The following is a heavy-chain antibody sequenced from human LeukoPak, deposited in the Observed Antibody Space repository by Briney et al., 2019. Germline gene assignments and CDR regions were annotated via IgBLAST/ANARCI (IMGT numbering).Heavy chain of an antibody. D-gene: IGHD3-22*01. V-gene: IGHV3-15*01. CDR1: GFTFSNAR. CDR2: IKSKADDGAT. CDR3: ITGERRPDSTGYYPYYFDY. J-gene: IGHJ4*02. Sequence: PGGSLRLSCAASGFTFSNARMSWVRQAPGKGLEWVGRIKSKADDGATDCAAPVKGRFTISRDDSKDTLYLQMHGLKSEDTAVYHCITGERRPDSTGYYPYYFDYWGQGTLVTVSS.